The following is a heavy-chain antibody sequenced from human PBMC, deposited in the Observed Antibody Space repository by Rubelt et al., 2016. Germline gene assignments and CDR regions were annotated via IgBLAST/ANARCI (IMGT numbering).Heavy chain of an antibody. D-gene: IGHD2-15*01. Sequence: QVQLQESGPGLVKPSETLSLTCTVSGGSVISGYYWGWIRQPPGKGLEWIGSIYYSGTTYYNSSLKSRVTISVDTPKNQCCLKLSSLTAADTAVYYCARDRGGNPYDYWGQGTLVTVSS. J-gene: IGHJ4*02. CDR3: ARDRGGNPYDY. CDR2: IYYSGTT. V-gene: IGHV4-38-2*02. CDR1: GGSVISGYY.